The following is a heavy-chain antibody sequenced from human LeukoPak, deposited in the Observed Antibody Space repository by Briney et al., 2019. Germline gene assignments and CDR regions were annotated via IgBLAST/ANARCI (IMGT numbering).Heavy chain of an antibody. D-gene: IGHD2-21*02. CDR3: AREGTAGFDY. CDR2: INPSGGST. CDR1: GYTFSSYY. Sequence: GPSVKVSCKASGYTFSSYYMHWVRQASGQGLEWMGIINPSGGSTSYAQKFQGRVTMTRETSTRTVYVELSSLRSEDTAVYYCAREGTAGFDYWGQGTLVTVSS. J-gene: IGHJ4*02. V-gene: IGHV1-46*01.